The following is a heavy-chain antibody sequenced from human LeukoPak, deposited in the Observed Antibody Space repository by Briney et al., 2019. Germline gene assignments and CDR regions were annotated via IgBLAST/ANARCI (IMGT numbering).Heavy chain of an antibody. V-gene: IGHV1-24*01. CDR1: GYTLTELS. Sequence: ASVTVSCTVSGYTLTELSMHWVRQAPGKGLEWMGGFDPEDGERIYAQKFQGRVTMTEDTSTDTAYMELSSLGSEDTAVYYCATHPHYDSSGTFDYWGQGTLVTVSS. D-gene: IGHD3-22*01. J-gene: IGHJ4*02. CDR2: FDPEDGER. CDR3: ATHPHYDSSGTFDY.